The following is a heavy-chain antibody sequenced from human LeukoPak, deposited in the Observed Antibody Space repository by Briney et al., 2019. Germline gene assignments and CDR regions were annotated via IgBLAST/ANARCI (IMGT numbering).Heavy chain of an antibody. D-gene: IGHD3-10*01. V-gene: IGHV4-34*01. CDR1: GGSFSGYY. CDR2: INHSGGT. Sequence: KASETLSLTCAVYGGSFSGYYWKWIRQSPGKGLEWIGEINHSGGTNYNPSLKSRVTISLDTSKNQFSLRLTSVTAADAAVYYCASRASGARNGMDVWGQGTKVTVS. J-gene: IGHJ6*02. CDR3: ASRASGARNGMDV.